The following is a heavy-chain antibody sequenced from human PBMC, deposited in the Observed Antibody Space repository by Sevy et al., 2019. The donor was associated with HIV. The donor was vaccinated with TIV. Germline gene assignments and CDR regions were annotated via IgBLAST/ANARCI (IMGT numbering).Heavy chain of an antibody. CDR3: AIDIWVGGSGSYRFDY. Sequence: GGSLRLSCAASGFTFSSYWMHWVRQAPGKGLVWVSRIDSDGSSTSYADSVKGRFTSSRDNSKNTLYLQMNSLRDEDTAVYYWAIDIWVGGSGSYRFDYWGQGTLVTVSS. V-gene: IGHV3-74*01. J-gene: IGHJ4*02. D-gene: IGHD3-10*01. CDR1: GFTFSSYW. CDR2: IDSDGSST.